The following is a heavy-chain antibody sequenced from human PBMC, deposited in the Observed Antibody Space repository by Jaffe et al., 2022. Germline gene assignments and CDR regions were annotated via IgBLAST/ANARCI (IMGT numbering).Heavy chain of an antibody. CDR3: ARPSIYCPSNSCPGGFDP. J-gene: IGHJ5*02. D-gene: IGHD2-2*01. CDR1: GFTFSDYY. Sequence: QVQLVESGGGLVKPGGSLRLSCAASGFTFSDYYMSWIRQAPGKGLEWVSYISGSGSTTYYADSVKGRFTISRDNAKNSLYLQMSSLRAEDTAVYYCARPSIYCPSNSCPGGFDPWGQGTLVTVSS. CDR2: ISGSGSTT. V-gene: IGHV3-11*01.